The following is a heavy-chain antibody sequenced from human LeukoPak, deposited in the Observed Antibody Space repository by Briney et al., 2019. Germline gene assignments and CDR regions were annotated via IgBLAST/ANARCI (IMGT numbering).Heavy chain of an antibody. Sequence: ASVKVSCKASGYTFTGYYMHWVRQAPGQGLGWMGWINPNSGGTNYAQKFQGRVTMPRDTSISTAYMELSRLRSDDTAVYYCARTVKGKDGQWLVLVYWGQGTLVTVSS. J-gene: IGHJ4*02. CDR1: GYTFTGYY. CDR3: ARTVKGKDGQWLVLVY. CDR2: INPNSGGT. D-gene: IGHD6-19*01. V-gene: IGHV1-2*02.